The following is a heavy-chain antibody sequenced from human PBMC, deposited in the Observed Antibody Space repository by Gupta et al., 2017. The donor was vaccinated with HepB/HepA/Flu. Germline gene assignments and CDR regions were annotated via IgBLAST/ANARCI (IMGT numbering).Heavy chain of an antibody. CDR3: ARLGATIGPDYYYYYYMDV. CDR2: IYPGDSDT. J-gene: IGHJ6*03. CDR1: GYSFTSYW. Sequence: EVQLVQSGAEVKKPGESLKISCKGSGYSFTSYWIGWVRQLPGKGLEWMGIIYPGDSDTRYSPSFQGQVTISADKSISTAYLQWSSLKASDTAMYYCARLGATIGPDYYYYYYMDVWGKGTTVTVSS. D-gene: IGHD5-12*01. V-gene: IGHV5-51*01.